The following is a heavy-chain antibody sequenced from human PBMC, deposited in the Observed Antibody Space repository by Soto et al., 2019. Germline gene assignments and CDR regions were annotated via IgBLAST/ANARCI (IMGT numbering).Heavy chain of an antibody. CDR1: GVSISSSSDY. CDR3: VRPVNFYYYYMDV. J-gene: IGHJ6*03. V-gene: IGHV4-39*01. Sequence: QPQLQESGPGLVKPSETLSLTCTFSGVSISSSSDYWGWIRQPPGKGLELIGSIFYSGSTYYNPSLESRVTISIDTSKNQFSLKLSSVTAADTAVYYCVRPVNFYYYYMDVWGKGTTVTVSS. CDR2: IFYSGST.